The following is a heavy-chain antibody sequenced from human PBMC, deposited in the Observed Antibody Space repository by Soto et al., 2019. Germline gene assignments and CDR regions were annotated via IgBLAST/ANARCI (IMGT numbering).Heavy chain of an antibody. CDR1: GFTFDDYA. CDR2: ISWNSGSI. Sequence: GGSLRLSCAASGFTFDDYAMHWVRQAPGKGLEWVSGISWNSGSIGYADSVKGRFTISRDNAKNSLYLQMNSLRAEDTALYYCAKDGGEGYCSGGSCFGYYYMDVWGKGTTVIVSS. V-gene: IGHV3-9*01. CDR3: AKDGGEGYCSGGSCFGYYYMDV. J-gene: IGHJ6*03. D-gene: IGHD2-15*01.